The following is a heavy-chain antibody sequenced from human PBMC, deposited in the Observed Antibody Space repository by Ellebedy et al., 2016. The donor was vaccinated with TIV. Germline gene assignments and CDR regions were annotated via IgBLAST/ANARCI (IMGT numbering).Heavy chain of an antibody. CDR3: ARDLDDSSGYYYPMIDY. D-gene: IGHD3-22*01. V-gene: IGHV3-66*01. CDR1: GLTVSSNY. CDR2: LYSGGNT. Sequence: GESLKISCAASGLTVSSNYMSWVRQAPGKGLEWVSILYSGGNTYYADSVQGRFTISRDNSKNTLYLQMNSLRVEDTAVYYCARDLDDSSGYYYPMIDYWGQGTLVTVSS. J-gene: IGHJ4*02.